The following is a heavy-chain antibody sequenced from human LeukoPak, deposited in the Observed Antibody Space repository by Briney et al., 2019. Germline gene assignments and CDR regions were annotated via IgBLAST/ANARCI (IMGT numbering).Heavy chain of an antibody. J-gene: IGHJ4*02. V-gene: IGHV3-7*01. CDR1: GFIFSNYG. CDR3: AREYCSGGSCFPGGY. Sequence: GGSLRLSCAASGFIFSNYGMNWVRQAPGKGLEWVAKIKQDGSEKYYVDSVKGRFTISRDNAKNSLYLQMNSLRAEDTAVYYCAREYCSGGSCFPGGYWGQGTLVTVSS. D-gene: IGHD2-15*01. CDR2: IKQDGSEK.